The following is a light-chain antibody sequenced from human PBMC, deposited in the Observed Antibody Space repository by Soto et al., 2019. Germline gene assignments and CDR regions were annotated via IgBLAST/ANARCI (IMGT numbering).Light chain of an antibody. CDR1: QSVSSSY. V-gene: IGKV3-20*01. Sequence: EIVLTQSPGTLPLSPGERATLSCRASQSVSSSYLAWYQQKPGLAPRLLMYGASSRATGIPDRFIGSGSGTDYTLTISRLEPEDFAVYYCQQYGSSPWTFGQGNKVEIK. J-gene: IGKJ1*01. CDR3: QQYGSSPWT. CDR2: GAS.